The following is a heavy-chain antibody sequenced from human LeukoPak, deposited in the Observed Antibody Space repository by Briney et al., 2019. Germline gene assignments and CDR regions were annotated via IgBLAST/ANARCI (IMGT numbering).Heavy chain of an antibody. D-gene: IGHD3-10*01. CDR1: GGSMSSYY. Sequence: PSETLSLTCTVSGGSMSSYYWSWIRQPAGKGLECIGYIHYTGSTNYNPSLKSRVTISVDTSKNQFSLKLSSVTAADTAIYYCARGGYYGSGNDFRFDPWGQGTLVTVSS. V-gene: IGHV4-59*01. J-gene: IGHJ5*02. CDR2: IHYTGST. CDR3: ARGGYYGSGNDFRFDP.